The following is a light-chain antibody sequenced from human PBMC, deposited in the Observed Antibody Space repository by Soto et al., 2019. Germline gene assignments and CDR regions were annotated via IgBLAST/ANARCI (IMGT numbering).Light chain of an antibody. Sequence: DIQVTQSPPTLSASVGDRVTITCRASQTISTCMAWYQQKPGKAPKLLVYDASTLQSGVASRFSGSGSGTDFTLTISCLQSEDFATYYCQQYYSYPLTFGGGTKVDIK. CDR3: QQYYSYPLT. V-gene: IGKV1-5*01. CDR1: QTISTC. J-gene: IGKJ4*01. CDR2: DAS.